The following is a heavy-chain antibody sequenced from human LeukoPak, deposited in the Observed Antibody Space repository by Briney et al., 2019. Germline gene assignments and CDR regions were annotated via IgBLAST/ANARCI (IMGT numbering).Heavy chain of an antibody. CDR1: GGSISSSSYY. CDR3: ARQVGSYYYYYMDV. V-gene: IGHV4-39*01. Sequence: SETLSLTCTVSGGSISSSSYYWGWIRQPPGKGLEWIGSTYYSGSTYYNPSLKSRVTISVDTSKNQFSLKLSSVTAADTAVYYCARQVGSYYYYYMDVWGKGTTVTVSS. J-gene: IGHJ6*03. D-gene: IGHD3-10*01. CDR2: TYYSGST.